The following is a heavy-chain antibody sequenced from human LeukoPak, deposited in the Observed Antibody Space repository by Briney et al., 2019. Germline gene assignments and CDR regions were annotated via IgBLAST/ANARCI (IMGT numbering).Heavy chain of an antibody. J-gene: IGHJ4*02. V-gene: IGHV4-39*01. CDR3: ARHYDFWSGYSHFDY. D-gene: IGHD3-3*01. Sequence: PSETLSLTCTVSGGSISSSSYYWGWIRQPPGKGLGWIGSIYYSGSTYYNPSLKSRVTISVDTSKNQFSLKLSSVTAADTAVYYCARHYDFWSGYSHFDYWGQGTLVTVSS. CDR2: IYYSGST. CDR1: GGSISSSSYY.